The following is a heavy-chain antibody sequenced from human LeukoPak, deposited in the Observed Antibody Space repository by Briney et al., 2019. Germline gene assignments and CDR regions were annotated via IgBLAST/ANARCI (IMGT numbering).Heavy chain of an antibody. CDR3: AKGGYRSSSSCYRVDAFDI. Sequence: GGSLRLSCAASGFTFSSYAMSWVRQAPVKGLEWVSAISGSGGSTYYADSVKGRFTISRDNSKNTLFLQMHSLRAEDTAVYYCAKGGYRSSSSCYRVDAFDIWGQGTMVTVSS. D-gene: IGHD2-2*01. CDR1: GFTFSSYA. J-gene: IGHJ3*02. V-gene: IGHV3-23*01. CDR2: ISGSGGST.